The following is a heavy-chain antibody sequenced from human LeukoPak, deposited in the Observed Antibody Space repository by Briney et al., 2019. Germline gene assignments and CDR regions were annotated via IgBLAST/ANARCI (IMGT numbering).Heavy chain of an antibody. CDR2: IYYSGST. CDR3: ARDVGAFDI. V-gene: IGHV4-59*12. Sequence: SETLSLTCTVSGGSISSYYWSWIRQPPGKGLEWIGYIYYSGSTNYNPSLKSRVTMSVDTSKNQFSLKLSSVTAADTAVYYCARDVGAFDIWGQGTMVTVSS. CDR1: GGSISSYY. J-gene: IGHJ3*02.